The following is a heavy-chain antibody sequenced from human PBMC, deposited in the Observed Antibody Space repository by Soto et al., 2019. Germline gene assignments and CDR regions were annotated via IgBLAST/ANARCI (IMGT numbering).Heavy chain of an antibody. Sequence: SETLSLTCTVSGGSISSYYWSWIRQPPGKGLEWIGYIYYSGSTNYNPSLKSRVTISVDTSKNQFSLKLSSVTAADTAVYYCARQVVPAAMPFDYWGQGTLVTVSS. CDR3: ARQVVPAAMPFDY. CDR1: GGSISSYY. D-gene: IGHD2-2*01. V-gene: IGHV4-59*08. CDR2: IYYSGST. J-gene: IGHJ4*02.